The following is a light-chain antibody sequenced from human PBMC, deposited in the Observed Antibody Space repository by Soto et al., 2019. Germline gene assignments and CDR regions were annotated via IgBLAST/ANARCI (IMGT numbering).Light chain of an antibody. CDR2: DVS. Sequence: QSVLTQPASVSGSPGQSITISCTGTSSDVGAYNYVSWYQQHPGKAPKLMIYDVSSRPSGISNRFSGSKSGNTASLTISGVQAEDEADYYCSSYASSSTVIFGGGTKLTVL. J-gene: IGLJ2*01. V-gene: IGLV2-14*01. CDR1: SSDVGAYNY. CDR3: SSYASSSTVI.